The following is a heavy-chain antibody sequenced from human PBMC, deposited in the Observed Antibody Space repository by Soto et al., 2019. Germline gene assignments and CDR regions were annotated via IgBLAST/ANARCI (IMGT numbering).Heavy chain of an antibody. CDR1: GGSISSGGYS. D-gene: IGHD2-15*01. V-gene: IGHV4-30-2*01. CDR2: IYHSGST. CDR3: ARAPLYCSGGSCYSNWFDP. J-gene: IGHJ5*02. Sequence: SETLSLTCAVSGGSISSGGYSWSWIRQPPGKGLEWIGYIYHSGSTYYNPSLKSRVTISVDRSKNQFSLKLSSVTAADTAVYYCARAPLYCSGGSCYSNWFDPWGQGTLVTVS.